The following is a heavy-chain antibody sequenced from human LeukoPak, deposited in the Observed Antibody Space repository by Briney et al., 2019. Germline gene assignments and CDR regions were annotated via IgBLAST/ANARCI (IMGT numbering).Heavy chain of an antibody. CDR2: IKSKTDGGTT. Sequence: PGGSLRLSCAASGFTFSNAWMIWLRQAPGKGLMWVGRIKSKTDGGTTDYAAAVKGRFNNSRDDSKNTLYLQMNSLKTEDTAVYYCTTRYSSSWYYFDYWGQGTLVTVSS. CDR3: TTRYSSSWYYFDY. CDR1: GFTFSNAW. J-gene: IGHJ4*02. D-gene: IGHD6-13*01. V-gene: IGHV3-15*01.